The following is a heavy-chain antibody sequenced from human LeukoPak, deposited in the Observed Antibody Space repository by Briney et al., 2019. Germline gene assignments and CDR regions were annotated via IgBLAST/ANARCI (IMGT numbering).Heavy chain of an antibody. Sequence: PGGSLRLSCAASGFTFSSYAMSWVRQAPGKGLEWVSTFSGSGGSTYYADSVKGRFTISRDNSKNTLYLQMNSLRAEDTAVYYCAKGSCSSSSCYADYWGQGTLVTVSS. CDR2: FSGSGGST. CDR3: AKGSCSSSSCYADY. CDR1: GFTFSSYA. D-gene: IGHD2-2*01. J-gene: IGHJ4*02. V-gene: IGHV3-23*01.